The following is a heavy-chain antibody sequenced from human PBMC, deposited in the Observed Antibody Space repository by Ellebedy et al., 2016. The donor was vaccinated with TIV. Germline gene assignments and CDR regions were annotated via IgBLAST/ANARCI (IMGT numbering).Heavy chain of an antibody. CDR3: ARGGWQQLVLGDLSGY. J-gene: IGHJ4*02. CDR2: INPSGGST. D-gene: IGHD6-13*01. V-gene: IGHV1-46*01. CDR1: GYTFTSYY. Sequence: AASLKVSCKASGYTFTSYYMHWVRQAPGQGLEWMGIINPSGGSTSYAQKFQGRVTMTRDTSTSTVYMELSSLRSEDTAVYYCARGGWQQLVLGDLSGYWGQGTLVTVSS.